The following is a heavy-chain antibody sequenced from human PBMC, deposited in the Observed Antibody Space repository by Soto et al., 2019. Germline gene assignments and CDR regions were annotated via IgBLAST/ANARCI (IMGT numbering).Heavy chain of an antibody. CDR1: GFTFSSYG. CDR3: AKATIVVVELVGMDV. Sequence: AGGSLRLSCAASGFTFSSYGMHWVRQAPGKGLEWVAVISYDGSNKYYADSVKGRFTISRDNSKNTLYLQMNSLRAEDTAVYYCAKATIVVVELVGMDVWGQGTTVTVSS. V-gene: IGHV3-30*18. D-gene: IGHD3-22*01. J-gene: IGHJ6*02. CDR2: ISYDGSNK.